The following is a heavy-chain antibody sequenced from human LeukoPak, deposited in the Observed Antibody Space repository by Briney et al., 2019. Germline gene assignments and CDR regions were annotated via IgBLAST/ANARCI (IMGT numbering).Heavy chain of an antibody. CDR3: ARDLRPRTSDY. CDR2: ISAYNGNT. J-gene: IGHJ4*02. V-gene: IGHV1-18*01. D-gene: IGHD1-7*01. CDR1: GYTFTSYG. Sequence: GASVKVSCEASGYTFTSYGISWVRQAPGQGLEWMGWISAYNGNTNYAQKLQGRVTRTTDTSTSTAYMELRSLRSDDTAVYYCARDLRPRTSDYWGQGTLVTVSS.